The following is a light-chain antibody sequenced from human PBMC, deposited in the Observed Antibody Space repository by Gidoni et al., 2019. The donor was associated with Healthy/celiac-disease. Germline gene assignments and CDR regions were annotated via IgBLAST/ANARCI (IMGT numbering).Light chain of an antibody. CDR3: QHSEGA. J-gene: IGKJ1*01. V-gene: IGKV1-33*01. CDR2: DAS. Sequence: DIQMTQSPSSLSASVGARVTITCQASQDISNYLNWYQQKPGKAPQLLIYDASNLEPGVPSRFRGSGSVTDFTFTISSLQPEDIATYYCQHSEGAFGQGTKVEIK. CDR1: QDISNY.